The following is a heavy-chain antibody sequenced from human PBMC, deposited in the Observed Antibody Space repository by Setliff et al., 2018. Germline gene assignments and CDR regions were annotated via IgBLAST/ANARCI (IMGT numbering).Heavy chain of an antibody. CDR3: AREFTVDSREAGYFNY. CDR2: VYYIGTT. CDR1: GGSISSGSHY. D-gene: IGHD6-13*01. Sequence: SETLSLTCSASGGSISSGSHYWAWIRQPPGKRLEWIGSVYYIGTTHYNPSLKSRVTISVDPSKNQFSLKMSSVTAADTAVYYCAREFTVDSREAGYFNYWGLGTLVTVSS. J-gene: IGHJ4*01. V-gene: IGHV4-39*02.